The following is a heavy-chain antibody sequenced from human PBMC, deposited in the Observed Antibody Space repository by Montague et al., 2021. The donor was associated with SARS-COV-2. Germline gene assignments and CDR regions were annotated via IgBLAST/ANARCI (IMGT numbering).Heavy chain of an antibody. Sequence: SETLSLTCAVFNGSFSSFYWNWIRQPPGKGLEWIGEISHGGSTYYNSSLKSRVTMSVDTSKNQFSLKLSSVTAADTAVYYCARAFPRWVQFDPYFDYWGQGTLVTVSS. CDR3: ARAFPRWVQFDPYFDY. V-gene: IGHV4-34*01. D-gene: IGHD5-24*01. J-gene: IGHJ4*02. CDR2: ISHGGST. CDR1: NGSFSSFY.